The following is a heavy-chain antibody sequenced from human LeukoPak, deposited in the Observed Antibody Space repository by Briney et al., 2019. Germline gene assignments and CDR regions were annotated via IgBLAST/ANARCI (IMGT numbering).Heavy chain of an antibody. V-gene: IGHV1-2*02. D-gene: IGHD2-2*01. J-gene: IGHJ4*02. CDR3: ARVPLRGYCSSTSCYG. CDR2: INPNSGGT. CDR1: GGTFSSYA. Sequence: GSSVKVSCKASGGTFSSYAISWVRQAPGQGLEWMGWINPNSGGTNYAQKFQGRVTMTRDASISTAYMELSRLRSDDTAVYYCARVPLRGYCSSTSCYGWGQGTLVTVSS.